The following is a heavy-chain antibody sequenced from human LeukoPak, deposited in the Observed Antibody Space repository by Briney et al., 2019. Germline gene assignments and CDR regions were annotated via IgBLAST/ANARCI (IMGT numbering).Heavy chain of an antibody. Sequence: GGSLRLSCAASGFTFSTYAMSWVRQAPGKGLEWVSGVSGSGSSTYYADSVKGRFTISRDNSKNTLYLQMNSLRAEDTAVYYCAKALLLFDFDYWGQGTLVTVSS. V-gene: IGHV3-23*01. J-gene: IGHJ4*02. CDR3: AKALLLFDFDY. D-gene: IGHD3-10*02. CDR1: GFTFSTYA. CDR2: VSGSGSST.